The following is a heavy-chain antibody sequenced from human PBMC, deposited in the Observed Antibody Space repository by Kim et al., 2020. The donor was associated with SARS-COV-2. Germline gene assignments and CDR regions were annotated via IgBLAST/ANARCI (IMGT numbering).Heavy chain of an antibody. D-gene: IGHD3-9*01. V-gene: IGHV1-18*01. CDR2: ISAYNGNT. CDR1: GYTFTSYG. Sequence: ASVKVSCKASGYTFTSYGISWVRQAPGQGLEWMGWISAYNGNTNYAQKLQGRVTMTTDTSTSTAYMELRSLRSDETAVYYCARQTLRYFDWLLGDYFDDWGQGTLVTVSS. J-gene: IGHJ4*02. CDR3: ARQTLRYFDWLLGDYFDD.